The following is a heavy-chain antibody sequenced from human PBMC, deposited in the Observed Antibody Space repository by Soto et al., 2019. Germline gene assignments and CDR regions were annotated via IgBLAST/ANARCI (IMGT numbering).Heavy chain of an antibody. V-gene: IGHV3-33*01. D-gene: IGHD3-16*02. Sequence: QVQLVESGGGVVQPGRSLRLSCAASGFTFSNYGMHWVRQAPGKGLEWVAVIWYDGSKKYYADSVKGRFTISRDSSKNTRYLQMNSLRAEDTAVYYCARGGGLSEGGYWGQGTLVTVSS. CDR3: ARGGGLSEGGY. CDR1: GFTFSNYG. J-gene: IGHJ4*02. CDR2: IWYDGSKK.